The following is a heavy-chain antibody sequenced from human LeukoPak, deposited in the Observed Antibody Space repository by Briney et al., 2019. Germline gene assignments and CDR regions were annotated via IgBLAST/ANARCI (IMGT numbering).Heavy chain of an antibody. CDR2: ISAYNGNT. D-gene: IGHD2-21*01. V-gene: IGHV1-18*01. CDR3: AGDIVMVVGSFYYGMDF. CDR1: GYTFASFG. Sequence: ASVKVSCKASGYTFASFGISWVRQAPGQGLEWMGWISAYNGNTNYAQNLQDRVTLTTDTSTSTAYMELRSLRSDDTAVYYCAGDIVMVVGSFYYGMDFWGQGTTVTVSS. J-gene: IGHJ6*02.